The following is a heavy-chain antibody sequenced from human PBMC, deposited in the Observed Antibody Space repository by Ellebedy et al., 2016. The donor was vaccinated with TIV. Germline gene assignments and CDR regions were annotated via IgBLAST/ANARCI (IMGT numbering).Heavy chain of an antibody. CDR3: ARIICSSWYRYFDL. CDR2: IDWDDDK. V-gene: IGHV2-70*11. Sequence: SGPTLVKPTQTLTLTCTFSGFSLSTSGMCVSWIRQPPGKALEWLARIDWDDDKYYSTSLKTRLTISKDTSKNQVVLTMTNMDPVDTATYYCARIICSSWYRYFDLWGRGTLVTVSS. J-gene: IGHJ2*01. CDR1: GFSLSTSGMC. D-gene: IGHD6-13*01.